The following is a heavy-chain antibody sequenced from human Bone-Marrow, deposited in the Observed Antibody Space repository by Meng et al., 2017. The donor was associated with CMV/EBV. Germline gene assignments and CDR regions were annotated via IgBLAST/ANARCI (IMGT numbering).Heavy chain of an antibody. V-gene: IGHV3-21*01. CDR1: GFTFSSYT. CDR3: ASILFDGGSQYRPFDY. J-gene: IGHJ4*02. Sequence: GGSLRLSCAVSGFTFSSYTMNWVRQAPGKGLEWVSYIDTSSTFIYYADSVKGRFTISRDNAKNSLYLQMNSLEVEDTAVYHCASILFDGGSQYRPFDYCGQGTLVTV. CDR2: IDTSSTFI. D-gene: IGHD3-10*01.